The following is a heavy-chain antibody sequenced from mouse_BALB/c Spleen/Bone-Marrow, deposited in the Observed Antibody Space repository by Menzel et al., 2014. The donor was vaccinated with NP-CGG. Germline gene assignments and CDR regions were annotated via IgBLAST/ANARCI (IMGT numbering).Heavy chain of an antibody. V-gene: IGHV5-15*02. D-gene: IGHD1-1*01. CDR3: ARDQVYYYGSSYGYFDV. Sequence: EVNLVESGGGLVQLGGSRKLSCAASGFTFSDYGMAWVRQAPGKGPEWVAFISNLAYSIYYADTVTGRFTISRENAKNTLYLEMSSLRSEDTAMYYCARDQVYYYGSSYGYFDVWGAGTTVTVSS. J-gene: IGHJ1*01. CDR1: GFTFSDYG. CDR2: ISNLAYSI.